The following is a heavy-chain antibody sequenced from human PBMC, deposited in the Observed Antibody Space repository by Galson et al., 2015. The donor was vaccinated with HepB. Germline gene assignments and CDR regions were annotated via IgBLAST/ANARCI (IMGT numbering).Heavy chain of an antibody. CDR2: IRSKAYGGTT. CDR3: TRDRSPIAAADYYYYHGMDV. CDR1: GFTFGDYA. Sequence: SLRLSCAASGFTFGDYAMSWFRQAPGKGLEWVGFIRSKAYGGTTEYAASVKGRFTISRDDSKSIAYLQMNSLKTVDTAVYYCTRDRSPIAAADYYYYHGMDVWGQGTTVTVSS. J-gene: IGHJ6*02. D-gene: IGHD6-13*01. V-gene: IGHV3-49*03.